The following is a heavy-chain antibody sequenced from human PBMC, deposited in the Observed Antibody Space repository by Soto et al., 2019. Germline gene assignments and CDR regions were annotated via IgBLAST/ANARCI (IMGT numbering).Heavy chain of an antibody. CDR1: GGSISSSSYY. D-gene: IGHD6-13*01. CDR2: IYYSGST. J-gene: IGHJ6*02. V-gene: IGHV4-39*01. CDR3: ARLGSSSWYHYYYYGMDV. Sequence: PSETLSLTCTVSGGSISSSSYYWGWIRQPPGKGLEWIGSIYYSGSTYYNPSLESRVTISVDTSKNQFSLKLSSVTAADTAVYYCARLGSSSWYHYYYYGMDVWGQGTTVTVSS.